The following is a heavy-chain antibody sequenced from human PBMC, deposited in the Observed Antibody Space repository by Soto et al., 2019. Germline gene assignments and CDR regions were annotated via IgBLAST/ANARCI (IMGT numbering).Heavy chain of an antibody. CDR2: ISGSGSGT. CDR1: GFTFSSYA. V-gene: IGHV3-23*01. CDR3: TKDQVEGYYDTGGSQGS. Sequence: EVQLLESGGGLVQPGGSLRLSCAASGFTFSSYAMSWVRQAPGKGLDWVSTISGSGSGTYYADSVKGRFTISRDNSKNTLDLQMDRLRAEDTAVYFCTKDQVEGYYDTGGSQGSWGQGTLVTVSS. J-gene: IGHJ5*02. D-gene: IGHD3-22*01.